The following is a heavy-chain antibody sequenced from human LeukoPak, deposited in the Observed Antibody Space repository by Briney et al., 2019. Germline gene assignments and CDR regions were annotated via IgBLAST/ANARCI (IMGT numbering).Heavy chain of an antibody. CDR2: INPNTGGT. V-gene: IGHV1-2*02. CDR3: ARDPSGSHYSDYGMDV. Sequence: ASVKVSCKASGYTFTGYYIHWVRQAPGQGLEWMGWINPNTGGTNYAQKFQGRVTMARDTSITTAYMELSRLRSDDTAVYYCARDPSGSHYSDYGMDVWGQGTTVTVSS. J-gene: IGHJ6*02. CDR1: GYTFTGYY. D-gene: IGHD1-26*01.